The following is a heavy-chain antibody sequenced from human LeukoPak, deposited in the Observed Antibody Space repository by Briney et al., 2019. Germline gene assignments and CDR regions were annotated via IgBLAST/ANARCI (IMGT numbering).Heavy chain of an antibody. V-gene: IGHV3-74*01. Sequence: GGSLRLSCAASGFTFSNHWMHWVRQAPGKGLMWVSRINRDGSRTDYADSVKGRFTISRDDAKNTLYLQVNSLRAEDTAVYFCARGGSDTAMAHDYWGQGTLITVSS. J-gene: IGHJ4*02. CDR1: GFTFSNHW. CDR2: INRDGSRT. CDR3: ARGGSDTAMAHDY. D-gene: IGHD5-18*01.